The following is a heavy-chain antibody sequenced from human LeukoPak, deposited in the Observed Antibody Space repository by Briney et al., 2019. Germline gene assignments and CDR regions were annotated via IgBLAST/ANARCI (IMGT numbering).Heavy chain of an antibody. CDR2: IYYSGST. CDR3: ARGGSRLTTAGDLDY. CDR1: GGSISSSSYY. Sequence: SETLSLTCTVSGGSISSSSYYWGWIRQPPGKGLEWIGSIYYSGSTYYNPSLKSRVTISVDTSKNQFSLKLSSVTAADTAVYYCARGGSRLTTAGDLDYWGQGTLVTVSS. J-gene: IGHJ4*02. D-gene: IGHD3-16*01. V-gene: IGHV4-39*01.